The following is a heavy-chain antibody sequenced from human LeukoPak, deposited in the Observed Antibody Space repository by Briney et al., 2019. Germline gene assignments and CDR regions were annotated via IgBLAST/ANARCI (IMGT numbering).Heavy chain of an antibody. Sequence: AASVKVSCKASGYTFTGYYMHWVRQAPGQGLEWMGWINPNSGGTNYAQKFQGRVTMTRDTSISTAYMELSRLRSDDTAVYYCAREPGDSSVPDYWGQGTLVTVSP. CDR2: INPNSGGT. V-gene: IGHV1-2*02. D-gene: IGHD3-22*01. CDR3: AREPGDSSVPDY. J-gene: IGHJ4*02. CDR1: GYTFTGYY.